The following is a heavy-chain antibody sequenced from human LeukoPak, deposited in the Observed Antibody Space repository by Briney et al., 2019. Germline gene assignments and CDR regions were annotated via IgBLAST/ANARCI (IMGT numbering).Heavy chain of an antibody. D-gene: IGHD3-16*01. V-gene: IGHV3-48*01. CDR3: ARDHDYSFDY. J-gene: IGHJ4*02. CDR2: FSKSSSTI. CDR1: GFTFSSYS. Sequence: HPGGSLRLCCAASGFTFSSYSMNWVRQAPGKALEWLLYFSKSSSTIYYADSVKGRFTISRDSAKNSLYLQMNTLRAEDTAVYYCARDHDYSFDYGGQGTLVTVSA.